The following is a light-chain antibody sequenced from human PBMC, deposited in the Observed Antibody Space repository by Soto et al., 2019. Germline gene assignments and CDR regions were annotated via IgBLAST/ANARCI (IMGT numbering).Light chain of an antibody. CDR2: LNSDGSH. CDR1: SGHSSFA. CDR3: QTWGTGIRV. Sequence: QLVLTQSPSASASLGASVKFTCTLSSGHSSFAIAWHQQQPEKGPRYLMKLNSDGSHSKGDGIPDRFSGSSSRAERYLTISSLQSEDEADYYCQTWGTGIRVFGGRTKLTV. J-gene: IGLJ3*02. V-gene: IGLV4-69*01.